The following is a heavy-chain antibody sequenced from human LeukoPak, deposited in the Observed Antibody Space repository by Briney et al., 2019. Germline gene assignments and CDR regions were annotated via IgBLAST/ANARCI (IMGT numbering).Heavy chain of an antibody. Sequence: SETLSLTCTVSGGSVTSGNYYWNWIRQPAGKGLEWIGRIYTNGGASYNPSLKSRVTISIDASKNQFCLKLSSVTAADTAVYYCAREPPGYWGQGILVTVSS. CDR3: AREPPGY. J-gene: IGHJ4*02. V-gene: IGHV4-61*02. CDR2: IYTNGGA. CDR1: GGSVTSGNYY.